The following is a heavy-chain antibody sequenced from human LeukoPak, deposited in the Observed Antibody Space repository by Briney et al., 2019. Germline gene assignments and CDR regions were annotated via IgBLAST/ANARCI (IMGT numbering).Heavy chain of an antibody. J-gene: IGHJ5*02. V-gene: IGHV3-30-3*01. D-gene: IGHD6-19*01. CDR1: GFTFSSYA. CDR2: ISYDGSNK. Sequence: GGSLRLSCAASGFTFSSYAMHWVRQAPGKGLEWVAVISYDGSNKYYADSVKGRFTISRDNSKNTLYLQMNSLRAEDTAVYYCASSIAGAGTRNWFDPWGQGTLVTVSS. CDR3: ASSIAGAGTRNWFDP.